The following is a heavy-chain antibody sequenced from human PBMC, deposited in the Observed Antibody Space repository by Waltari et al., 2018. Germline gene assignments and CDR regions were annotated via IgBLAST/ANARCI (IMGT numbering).Heavy chain of an antibody. CDR2: ISSSSSTI. CDR1: GFTFRSYW. V-gene: IGHV3-48*04. CDR3: AREQGLNSFDY. J-gene: IGHJ4*02. D-gene: IGHD3-16*01. Sequence: EVQLVESGGGLVQPGGSLSLSCAASGFTFRSYWMIWARQAPGKGLEWVSYISSSSSTIYYADSVKGRFTISRDNAKNSLYLQMNSLRAEDTAVYYCAREQGLNSFDYWGQGTLVTVSS.